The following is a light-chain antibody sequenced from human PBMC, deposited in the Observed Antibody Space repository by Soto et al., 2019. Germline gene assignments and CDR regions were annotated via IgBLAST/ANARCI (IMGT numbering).Light chain of an antibody. J-gene: IGKJ4*01. CDR3: QQCFSWPLLT. V-gene: IGKV3-11*01. Sequence: EIVLTQSPATLSLSPGERATLSCRASQSIDNYLAWYQQKPGQAPRLLIYDASNRATGIPARFSGSGSGTDFTLSISSLEPEDFAVYYCQQCFSWPLLTLGGGTKVELK. CDR1: QSIDNY. CDR2: DAS.